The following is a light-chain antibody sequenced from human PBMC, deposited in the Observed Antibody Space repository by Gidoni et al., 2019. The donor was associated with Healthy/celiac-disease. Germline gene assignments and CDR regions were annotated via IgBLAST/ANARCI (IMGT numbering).Light chain of an antibody. CDR3: QQSNSFPWT. J-gene: IGKJ1*01. V-gene: IGKV1-12*02. CDR2: SAS. CDR1: QGISSC. Sequence: DLKMTQSPSAVSDSVGDRVTLTCRASQGISSCLACYQLKPGKAPKLLIYSASILQSGVPSRFSVSVSVTDFTLSISSLQPEDFSTYYCQQSNSFPWTFXXXTKVEIK.